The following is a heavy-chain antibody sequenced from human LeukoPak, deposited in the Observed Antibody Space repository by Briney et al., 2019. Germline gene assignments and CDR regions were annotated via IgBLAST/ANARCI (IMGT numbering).Heavy chain of an antibody. Sequence: GGSLRLSCAASGLTVSSNYMSWVRQAPGKGLECVTVIYSGGSTYYADSVKGRFTISRDNSKNTLYLQMNSLRSEDAAMYYCTSQLFPNGMDVWGQGTTVTVSS. CDR1: GLTVSSNY. J-gene: IGHJ6*02. V-gene: IGHV3-53*01. CDR2: IYSGGST. D-gene: IGHD2-2*01. CDR3: TSQLFPNGMDV.